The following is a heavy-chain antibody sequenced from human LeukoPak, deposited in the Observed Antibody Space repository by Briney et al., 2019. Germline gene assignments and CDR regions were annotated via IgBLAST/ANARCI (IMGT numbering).Heavy chain of an antibody. V-gene: IGHV4-59*01. CDR2: IYYSGTTNSGST. CDR1: GGSIRSDY. D-gene: IGHD5-18*01. J-gene: IGHJ4*02. CDR3: ASGVYIYGTGY. Sequence: WETLSLTCTVSGGSIRSDYWSWIRQPPGKGLEWIGYIYYSGTTNSGSTNYNPSLKSRVTISVDTSKNQFSLKLSSVTAADTAVYYCASGVYIYGTGYWGQGTLVNVSS.